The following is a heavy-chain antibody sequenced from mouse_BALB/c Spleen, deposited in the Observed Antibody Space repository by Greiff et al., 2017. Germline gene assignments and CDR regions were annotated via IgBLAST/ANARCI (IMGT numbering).Heavy chain of an antibody. V-gene: IGHV1S29*02. J-gene: IGHJ3*01. CDR1: GYTFTDYN. Sequence: VQLKQSGPELVKPGASVKISCKASGYTFTDYNMHWVKQSHGKSLEWIGYIYPYNGGTGYNQKFKSKATLTVDNSSSTAYMELRILTSEDSAVYYCARSPSYVNYGAWFAYWGQGTLVTVSA. CDR3: ARSPSYVNYGAWFAY. CDR2: IYPYNGGT. D-gene: IGHD2-10*02.